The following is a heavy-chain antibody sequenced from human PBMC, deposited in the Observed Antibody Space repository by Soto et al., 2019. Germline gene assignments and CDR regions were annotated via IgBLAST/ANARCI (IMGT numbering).Heavy chain of an antibody. CDR2: ISHDGSIK. V-gene: IGHV3-30*18. CDR1: GFTFRGYG. CDR3: ANSEYSRYKNIDV. J-gene: IGHJ6*02. D-gene: IGHD5-18*01. Sequence: XGSLRLSCSAAGFTFRGYGMHWVRQAPGRGLEWVALISHDGSIKYYADSVRGRFTISRYNSKNTLYLQMNSLRAEDTAVYYCANSEYSRYKNIDVWGQGTTVTVSS.